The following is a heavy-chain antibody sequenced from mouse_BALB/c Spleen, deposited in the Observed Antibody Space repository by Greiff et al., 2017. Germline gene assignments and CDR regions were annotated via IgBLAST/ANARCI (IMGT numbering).Heavy chain of an antibody. CDR3: ARNLKNYGNYYFDY. Sequence: QVQLQQSGPGLVQPSQSLSITCTVSGFSLTSYGVHWVRQSPGKGLEWLGVIWSGGSTDYNAAFISRLSISKDNSTSQVFFKMNSLQANDTAIYYCARNLKNYGNYYFDYWGQGTTLTVSS. CDR1: GFSLTSYG. V-gene: IGHV2-2*02. CDR2: IWSGGST. J-gene: IGHJ2*01. D-gene: IGHD2-1*01.